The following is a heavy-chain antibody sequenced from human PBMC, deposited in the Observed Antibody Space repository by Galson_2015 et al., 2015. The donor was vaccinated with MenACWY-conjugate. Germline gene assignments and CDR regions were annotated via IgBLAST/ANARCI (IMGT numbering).Heavy chain of an antibody. D-gene: IGHD3-3*01. V-gene: IGHV3-21*01. CDR3: ARDSARLEWLSASYFDY. J-gene: IGHJ4*02. Sequence: SLRLSCAASGFIFSSNTMNWVRQAPGKGLEWVSSISISSRYIHYADSVKGRFTISRDNAKNSLYLQMNSLTDEDTAVYYCARDSARLEWLSASYFDYSGQSTPVTVSS. CDR1: GFIFSSNT. CDR2: ISISSRYI.